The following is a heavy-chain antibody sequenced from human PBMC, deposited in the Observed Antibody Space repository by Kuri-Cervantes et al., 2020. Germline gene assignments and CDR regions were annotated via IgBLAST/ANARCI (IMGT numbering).Heavy chain of an antibody. Sequence: ESLKIFCVVSDFAFSNAWMSWVRQAPGKGLEWGGYIYYSGSTNYQPSLKNRVNISVDTSKNQFSLKLRSVTAADTAVYYCARVGAAAGAGDYWGQGTMVTVSS. J-gene: IGHJ4*02. CDR3: ARVGAAAGAGDY. V-gene: IGHV4-59*12. CDR1: DFAFSNAW. D-gene: IGHD6-13*01. CDR2: IYYSGST.